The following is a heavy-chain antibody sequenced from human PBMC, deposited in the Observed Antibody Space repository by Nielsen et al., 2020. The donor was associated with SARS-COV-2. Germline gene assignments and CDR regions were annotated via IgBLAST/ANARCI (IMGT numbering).Heavy chain of an antibody. CDR3: AREGGYGAFDI. J-gene: IGHJ3*02. V-gene: IGHV3-13*01. D-gene: IGHD5-12*01. Sequence: GGSLRLSCAASGFTFGSYDMHWVRQATGKGLEWVSAIGTAGDTYYPGSVKGRFTISRENAKNSLYLQMNSLRAGDTAVYYCAREGGYGAFDIWGQGTMVTVSS. CDR2: IGTAGDT. CDR1: GFTFGSYD.